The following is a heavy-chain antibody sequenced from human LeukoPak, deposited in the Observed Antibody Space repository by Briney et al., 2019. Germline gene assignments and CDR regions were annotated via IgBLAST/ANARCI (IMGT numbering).Heavy chain of an antibody. J-gene: IGHJ5*02. CDR2: IYETGST. CDR3: ARVPGVYYDILTGYGSGWFDP. D-gene: IGHD3-9*01. CDR1: GDSISSSTYY. Sequence: SETLSLTCTVSGDSISSSTYYWGWIRQSPGKGLEWIGSIYETGSTYCNPSLRSRVTISVDTSKNQFSLNLRSVTAADTAVYYCARVPGVYYDILTGYGSGWFDPWGQGTLVTVSS. V-gene: IGHV4-39*07.